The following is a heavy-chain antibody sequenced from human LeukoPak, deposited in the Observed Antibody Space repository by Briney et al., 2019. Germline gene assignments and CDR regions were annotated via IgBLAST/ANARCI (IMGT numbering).Heavy chain of an antibody. CDR3: ARDSYSFY. Sequence: ASVKDSCMPSGYTLTGDYMHWVRPALGQGPEWMGWIKPNSGGTNYTQKFQGRVTMTRDTSISTAYMELSRLRSDDTAVYYCARDSYSFYWGQGTLVTVSS. CDR2: IKPNSGGT. V-gene: IGHV1-2*02. D-gene: IGHD6-13*01. J-gene: IGHJ4*02. CDR1: GYTLTGDY.